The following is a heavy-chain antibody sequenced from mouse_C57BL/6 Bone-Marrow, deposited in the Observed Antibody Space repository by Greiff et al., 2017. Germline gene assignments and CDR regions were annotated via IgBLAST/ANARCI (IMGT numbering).Heavy chain of an antibody. Sequence: DVKLVESGGDLVKPGGSLKLSCAASGFTFSSYGMSWVRQTPDKRLGWVATISSGGSYTYYPDSVKGRFTISRDNAKTTLYLQMSSLKSEDTAMYYCARQSGSYYSNYFDVWGTGTTVTVSS. D-gene: IGHD2-5*01. CDR1: GFTFSSYG. CDR2: ISSGGSYT. J-gene: IGHJ1*03. V-gene: IGHV5-6*02. CDR3: ARQSGSYYSNYFDV.